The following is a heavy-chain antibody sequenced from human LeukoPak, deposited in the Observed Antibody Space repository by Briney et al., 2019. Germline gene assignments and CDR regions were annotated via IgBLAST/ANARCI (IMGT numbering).Heavy chain of an antibody. CDR3: AREGYIDFWSGYHGGFDY. J-gene: IGHJ4*02. CDR2: INPNSGGT. V-gene: IGHV1-2*02. D-gene: IGHD3-3*01. CDR1: GYSFPNYG. Sequence: GASVKVSCKASGYSFPNYGINWVRQAPGQGLEWMGWINPNSGGTNYAQKFQGRVTMTRDTSISTAYMELSRLRSDDTALYYCAREGYIDFWSGYHGGFDYWGQGTLVTVSS.